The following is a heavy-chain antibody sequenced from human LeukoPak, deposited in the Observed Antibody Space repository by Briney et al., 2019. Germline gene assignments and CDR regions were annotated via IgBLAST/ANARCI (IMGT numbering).Heavy chain of an antibody. CDR2: IYYTGST. CDR1: GGSVNNYY. V-gene: IGHV4-39*07. J-gene: IGHJ6*03. Sequence: SETLSLTCTVSGGSVNNYYWGWIRQPPGMGLEWVGVIYYTGSTYYNPSLKSRVTMSVDTSKNQFSLKLSSVTAADTAMYYCARGSAITMIRSHMDVWGKGTTVPISS. CDR3: ARGSAITMIRSHMDV. D-gene: IGHD3-22*01.